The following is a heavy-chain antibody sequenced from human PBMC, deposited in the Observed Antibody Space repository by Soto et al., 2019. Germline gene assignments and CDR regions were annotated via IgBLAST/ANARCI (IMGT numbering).Heavy chain of an antibody. J-gene: IGHJ6*02. V-gene: IGHV3-33*01. CDR1: GFTFSLYG. CDR3: ARGNYNNYYGMDV. Sequence: QLQLVESGGGVVQPGTSLRLSCAASGFTFSLYGMHWVRQPPGKGLEWVAVIWYDGSNTYYADSVKGRFIISRDNSKNTLYLQMNSLRAEDVAVYYCARGNYNNYYGMDVWGQGTTVTVSS. CDR2: IWYDGSNT. D-gene: IGHD3-10*01.